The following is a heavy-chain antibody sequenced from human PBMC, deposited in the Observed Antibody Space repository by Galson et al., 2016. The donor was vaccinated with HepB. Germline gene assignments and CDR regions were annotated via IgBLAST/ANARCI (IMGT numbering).Heavy chain of an antibody. CDR1: GFTFSTCA. CDR3: ASEVPDSSSYYSLDQHHGMDV. D-gene: IGHD3-22*01. V-gene: IGHV3-30*04. J-gene: IGHJ6*02. CDR2: ISYDGRNK. Sequence: SLRLSCAASGFTFSTCAMHWIRQAPGKGLEWVAVISYDGRNKYYADSVKGRSTISRDNSKNTLYLQMNSLRAKDTAVYYCASEVPDSSSYYSLDQHHGMDVWGQGTTVTVSS.